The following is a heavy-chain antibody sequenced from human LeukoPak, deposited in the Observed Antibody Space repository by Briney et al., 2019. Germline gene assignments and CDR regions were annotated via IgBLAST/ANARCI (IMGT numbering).Heavy chain of an antibody. V-gene: IGHV4-4*02. J-gene: IGHJ5*02. CDR1: GGSISRSYW. Sequence: PSETLSLTCAVSGGSISRSYWWTWVRPPPGKGLEWIGEIYHSGSTNYNPSLNSRVTISVDKSKNQLSLKPSSMTAADTAVYYCARVITMVRERWFDPWGEGILVTVSS. D-gene: IGHD3-10*01. CDR3: ARVITMVRERWFDP. CDR2: IYHSGST.